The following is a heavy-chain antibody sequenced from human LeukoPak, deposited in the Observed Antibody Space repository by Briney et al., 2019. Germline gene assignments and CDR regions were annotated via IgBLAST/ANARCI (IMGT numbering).Heavy chain of an antibody. CDR3: ARDGGYSSSLDAFDI. J-gene: IGHJ3*02. D-gene: IGHD6-6*01. Sequence: GGSLRLSCAASGFTFSSYWMHWVRQAPGKGLVWVSRINTDGSSTSYADSVKGRFTISRDNAKNTLYLQMNSLRAEDTAVYYCARDGGYSSSLDAFDIWGQGTMVTVSS. CDR1: GFTFSSYW. CDR2: INTDGSST. V-gene: IGHV3-74*01.